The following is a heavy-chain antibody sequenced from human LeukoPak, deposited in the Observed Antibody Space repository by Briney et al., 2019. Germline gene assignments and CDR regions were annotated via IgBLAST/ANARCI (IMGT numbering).Heavy chain of an antibody. J-gene: IGHJ4*02. V-gene: IGHV3-23*01. CDR2: IRGSGGST. CDR1: GFTFSSYA. Sequence: GGSLRLSCAASGFTFSSYAMSWVRQAPGKGLEWVSAIRGSGGSTYYADSVKGRFTISRDNSKNTLYLQMNSLRAEDTAVYYCVIYYDSSGYYSPFDYWGQGTLVTVSS. D-gene: IGHD3-22*01. CDR3: VIYYDSSGYYSPFDY.